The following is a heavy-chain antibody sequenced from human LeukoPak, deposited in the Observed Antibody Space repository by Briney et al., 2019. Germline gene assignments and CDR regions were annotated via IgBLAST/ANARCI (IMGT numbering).Heavy chain of an antibody. CDR3: VSPMSGTWRAFDT. V-gene: IGHV4-39*07. CDR1: GGSISSSSYY. J-gene: IGHJ3*02. D-gene: IGHD3-3*01. Sequence: PSETLSLTCTVSGGSISSSSYYWTWMHQPPGKGLEWIGEINHSGSTHYNPSLKSRVTISVDTSKNQFSLKLTSVTAADTAVYYCVSPMSGTWRAFDTWGRGTMVTVSS. CDR2: INHSGST.